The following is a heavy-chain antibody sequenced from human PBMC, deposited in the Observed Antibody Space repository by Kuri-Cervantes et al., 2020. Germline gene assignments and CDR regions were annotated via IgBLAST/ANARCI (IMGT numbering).Heavy chain of an antibody. V-gene: IGHV3-30*01. D-gene: IGHD2-2*02. CDR2: ISNDGTNK. Sequence: GGSLRLSCAASGFTFSSYWMHWLRRAPGKGLEWVAVISNDGTNKYYADSVKGRFTISRDNSKNTLYLQMNSLRAEDTAVYYCARDRDCSSTSCYNVFDIWGQGTMVTVSS. J-gene: IGHJ3*02. CDR1: GFTFSSYW. CDR3: ARDRDCSSTSCYNVFDI.